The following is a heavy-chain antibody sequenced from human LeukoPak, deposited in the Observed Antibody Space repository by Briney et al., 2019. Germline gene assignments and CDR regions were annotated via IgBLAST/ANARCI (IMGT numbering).Heavy chain of an antibody. CDR3: ARGYSYGNFDY. V-gene: IGHV3-53*01. Sequence: GGSLRLSCEASGFTVSSNYMSWVRQAPGKGLEWVSVIYSGGSTYYADSVKGRFTISRDNSKNTLYLQMNSLRAEDTAVYYCARGYSYGNFDYWGQGTLVTVSS. CDR1: GFTVSSNY. D-gene: IGHD5-18*01. CDR2: IYSGGST. J-gene: IGHJ4*02.